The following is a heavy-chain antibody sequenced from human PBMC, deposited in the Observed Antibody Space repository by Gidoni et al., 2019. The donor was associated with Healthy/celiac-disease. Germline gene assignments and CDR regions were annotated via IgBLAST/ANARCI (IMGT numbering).Heavy chain of an antibody. CDR1: GFTFSSYG. J-gene: IGHJ6*02. Sequence: QVQLVESGGGVVQPGRSLRLSCAASGFTFSSYGMHWVRQAPGKGLEWVAVISYDGSNKYYADSVKGRFTISRDNSKNTLYLQMNSLRAEDTAVYYCAKDRFSVGAPYYYYGMDVWGQGTTVTVSS. V-gene: IGHV3-30*18. CDR2: ISYDGSNK. D-gene: IGHD1-26*01. CDR3: AKDRFSVGAPYYYYGMDV.